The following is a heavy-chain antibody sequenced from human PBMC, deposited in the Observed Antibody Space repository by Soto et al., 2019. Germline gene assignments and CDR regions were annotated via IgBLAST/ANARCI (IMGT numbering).Heavy chain of an antibody. J-gene: IGHJ4*02. V-gene: IGHV3-30*18. D-gene: IGHD6-13*01. CDR2: ISPDGSVE. CDR3: VKDRTGTWSLDY. CDR1: GFTLSRYA. Sequence: QVQLVESGGGVVQPGRSLRLSCAASGFTLSRYAMHWVRQAPGKGLEWVTFISPDGSVEFYADSVKGRFTISRDNSQNTMYLEMYSLTADDTDVYYCVKDRTGTWSLDYWGQGTLVTVSS.